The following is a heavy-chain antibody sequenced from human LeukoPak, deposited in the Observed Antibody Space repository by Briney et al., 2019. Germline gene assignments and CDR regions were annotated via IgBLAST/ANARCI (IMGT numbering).Heavy chain of an antibody. D-gene: IGHD3-22*01. J-gene: IGHJ4*02. CDR3: ARDRYYDDSSVFKLDF. CDR1: GYACTNYA. Sequence: ASVTVSCTASGYACTNYAMHWLRQSTGQRLEWVGWINAASGNTKYSQRLQGRITITRDTSANTVYMQLSSLRSEDSAVYYCARDRYYDDSSVFKLDFWDQGSLVTVSS. CDR2: INAASGNT. V-gene: IGHV1-3*01.